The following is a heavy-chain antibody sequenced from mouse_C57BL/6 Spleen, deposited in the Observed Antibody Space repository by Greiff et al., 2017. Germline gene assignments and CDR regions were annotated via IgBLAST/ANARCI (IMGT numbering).Heavy chain of an antibody. V-gene: IGHV14-4*01. Sequence: VQLQQSGAELVRPGASVKLSCTASGFNINDDYMHWVKQRPEQGLEWIGGIDPENGDTEYASKFQGKATITADTSSNTAYLQLSSLTSEDTAVYYCTTAQADYWGQGTTLTVSS. CDR1: GFNINDDY. D-gene: IGHD3-2*02. J-gene: IGHJ2*01. CDR2: IDPENGDT. CDR3: TTAQADY.